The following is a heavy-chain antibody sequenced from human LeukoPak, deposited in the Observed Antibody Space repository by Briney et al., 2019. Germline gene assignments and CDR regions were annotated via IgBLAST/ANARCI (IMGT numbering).Heavy chain of an antibody. V-gene: IGHV3-23*01. CDR2: ISGSGGST. D-gene: IGHD2-2*02. CDR1: GFTFSSYA. Sequence: PGGSLRLSCAASGFTFSSYAMSWVRQAPGKGLEWVSAISGSGGSTYYADSVKGRFTISRDNPKNTLYLQMNSLRAEDTAVYYCAKDWGYCSSTSCYKEDAFDIWGQGTMVTVSS. CDR3: AKDWGYCSSTSCYKEDAFDI. J-gene: IGHJ3*02.